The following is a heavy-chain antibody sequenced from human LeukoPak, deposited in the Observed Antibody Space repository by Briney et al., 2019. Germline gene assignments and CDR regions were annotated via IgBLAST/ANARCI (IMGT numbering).Heavy chain of an antibody. D-gene: IGHD4-17*01. V-gene: IGHV4-34*01. CDR1: GGSFSGFY. CDR2: ISHSRTT. Sequence: SETLSLTCAVSGGSFSGFYWSWIRQPPGKGLEWIGEISHSRTTNYNPSLKGRATISVDTSKNQFSLRLRSVTAADTAVYYCARPDYGDYFDPWGQGTLVTVSS. J-gene: IGHJ5*02. CDR3: ARPDYGDYFDP.